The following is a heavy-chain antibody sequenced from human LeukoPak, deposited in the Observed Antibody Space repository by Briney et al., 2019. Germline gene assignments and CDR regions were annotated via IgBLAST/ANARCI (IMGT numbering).Heavy chain of an antibody. V-gene: IGHV4-38-2*02. D-gene: IGHD6-13*01. CDR1: GGSISSYY. J-gene: IGHJ4*02. CDR2: VYHSDYT. Sequence: SETLSLTCTVSGGSISSYYWGWIRQPPGKGLEWIGSVYHSDYTYYNPSLKSRVTISVDTSKNQFSLKLSSVTAADTAVYYCARDASWGLAAATIDYWGQGTLVTVSS. CDR3: ARDASWGLAAATIDY.